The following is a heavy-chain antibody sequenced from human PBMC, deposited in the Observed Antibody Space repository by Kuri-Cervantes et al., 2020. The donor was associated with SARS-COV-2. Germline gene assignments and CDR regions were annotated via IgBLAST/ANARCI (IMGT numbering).Heavy chain of an antibody. V-gene: IGHV3-7*03. J-gene: IGHJ4*02. CDR3: ARLGSSSWYWRY. CDR1: GFTFGDYA. Sequence: GESLKISCTASGFTFGDYAMSWVRQAPGKGLEWVANIKQDGSEKYYVDSVKGRFTISRDNAKNSLYLQMNSLRAEDTAVYYCARLGSSSWYWRYWGQGTLVTVSS. CDR2: IKQDGSEK. D-gene: IGHD6-13*01.